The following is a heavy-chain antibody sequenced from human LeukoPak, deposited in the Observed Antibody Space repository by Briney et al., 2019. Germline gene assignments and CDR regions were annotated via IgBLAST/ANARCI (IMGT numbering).Heavy chain of an antibody. CDR2: IGGSGDTT. V-gene: IGHV3-23*01. D-gene: IGHD6-13*01. CDR3: AKDRQQLANLDY. Sequence: GGSLRLSCAATGFTFSTYGMTWVRQAPGKGLEWDSGIGGSGDTTYYADSVKGRFTISRDNSKNTLYLQMNSLRVEDTAVYYCAKDRQQLANLDYWGQGTLVTVSS. CDR1: GFTFSTYG. J-gene: IGHJ4*02.